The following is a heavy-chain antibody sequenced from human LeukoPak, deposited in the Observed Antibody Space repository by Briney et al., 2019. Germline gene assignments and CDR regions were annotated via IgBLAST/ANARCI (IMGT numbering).Heavy chain of an antibody. V-gene: IGHV4-39*02. CDR2: IYYSGST. Sequence: SETLSLTCIVSGGSISSISSNNYHWGWIRQPPGKGLEWIGSIYYSGSTYYNPSLRSRVTISVDTSKNQFSLKLNSVTAADTALYYCAREMGVVTAHGIDVWGQGTTVTVSS. CDR3: AREMGVVTAHGIDV. CDR1: GGSISSISSNNYH. D-gene: IGHD4-23*01. J-gene: IGHJ6*02.